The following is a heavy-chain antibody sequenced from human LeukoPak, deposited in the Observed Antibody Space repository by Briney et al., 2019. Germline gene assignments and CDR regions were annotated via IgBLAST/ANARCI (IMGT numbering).Heavy chain of an antibody. CDR2: IYHSGST. D-gene: IGHD6-6*01. V-gene: IGHV4-4*02. Sequence: SGTLSLTCAVSGGSISSSDWWSWVRQPPGKGLEWIGEIYHSGSTNYNPSLKSRVTISVDKSKNQFSLKLSSVTAADTAVYYCASTSSSDYHFDYWGQGTLVTVSS. CDR1: GGSISSSDW. J-gene: IGHJ4*02. CDR3: ASTSSSDYHFDY.